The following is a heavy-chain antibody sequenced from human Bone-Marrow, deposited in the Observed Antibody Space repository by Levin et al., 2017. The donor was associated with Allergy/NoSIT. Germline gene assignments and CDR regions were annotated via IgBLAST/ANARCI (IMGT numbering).Heavy chain of an antibody. CDR2: IRNKAKSYTT. CDR3: AREAVLMINIFYYYYYMDV. D-gene: IGHD3-16*01. Sequence: SGGSLRLSCAASGFTFSDHYMDWVRQAPGKGLEWVGRIRNKAKSYTTVYAASVEGRFTISRDDSKNSLYLQLNSLTIDDTAVYYCAREAVLMINIFYYYYYMDVWGKGTTVTVSS. J-gene: IGHJ6*03. CDR1: GFTFSDHY. V-gene: IGHV3-72*01.